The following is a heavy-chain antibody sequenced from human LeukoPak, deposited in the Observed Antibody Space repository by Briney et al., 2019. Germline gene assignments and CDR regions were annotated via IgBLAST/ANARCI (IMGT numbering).Heavy chain of an antibody. J-gene: IGHJ4*02. CDR1: GYTFTGYN. V-gene: IGHV1-2*06. CDR3: ARDLGYSYGWDY. Sequence: ASVKVSCKASGYTFTGYNMHWVRQAPGQGLEWMGRINPNSGGTNYAQKFQGRVTMTRDTSISTAYMELSRLRSDDTAVYYCARDLGYSYGWDYWGQGTLVTVSS. CDR2: INPNSGGT. D-gene: IGHD5-18*01.